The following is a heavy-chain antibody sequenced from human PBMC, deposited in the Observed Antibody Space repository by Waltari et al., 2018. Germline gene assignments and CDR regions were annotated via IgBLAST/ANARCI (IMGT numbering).Heavy chain of an antibody. CDR3: ARMGAGRAPDY. CDR2: IKPDGSDK. D-gene: IGHD3-16*01. CDR1: QFSFNSYW. J-gene: IGHJ4*02. V-gene: IGHV3-7*03. Sequence: EVHLVESGGDLVQPGGSLRLSCSASQFSFNSYWMAWFRQAPGKRLGWVATIKPDGSDKYYVDSVKGRFAISRDNAKNLLYLQMNSLRAEDTAIFYCARMGAGRAPDYWGQGTLVTVSS.